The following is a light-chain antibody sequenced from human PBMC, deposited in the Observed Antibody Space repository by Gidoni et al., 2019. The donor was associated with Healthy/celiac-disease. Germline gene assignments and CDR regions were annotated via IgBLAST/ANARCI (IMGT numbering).Light chain of an antibody. V-gene: IGLV3-25*03. CDR3: QSADSSGTYPQV. J-gene: IGLJ2*01. CDR1: ALPKQY. CDR2: KDS. Sequence: SYPLTQPRSVSVSPGQTARITCPGDALPKQYAYWYQQKPGQAPVLVIYKDSERPSGIPERFSGSSSGTAVTLTISGVQAEDEADYYCQSADSSGTYPQVFGGGTKLTVL.